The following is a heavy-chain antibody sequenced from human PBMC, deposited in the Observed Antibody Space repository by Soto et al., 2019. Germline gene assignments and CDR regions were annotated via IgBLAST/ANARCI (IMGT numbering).Heavy chain of an antibody. CDR1: GYIFTSYW. J-gene: IGHJ5*02. Sequence: GESLKISCNGSGYIFTSYWIGWVRQMPGKGLEWMGIIYPGDSDTRYSPSFQGQVTISADKSISTAYLQWSSLKASDTAMYYCARRAGYSGYDLWSIWFDPWGQGTLVTVSS. V-gene: IGHV5-51*01. D-gene: IGHD5-12*01. CDR3: ARRAGYSGYDLWSIWFDP. CDR2: IYPGDSDT.